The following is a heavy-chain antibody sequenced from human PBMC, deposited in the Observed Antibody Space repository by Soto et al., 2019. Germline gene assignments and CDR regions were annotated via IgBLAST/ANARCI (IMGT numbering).Heavy chain of an antibody. V-gene: IGHV3-33*01. CDR1: GFTFSSYG. CDR2: RWYAGSNK. Sequence: QVQLVESGGGVVQPGRSLRLSCAASGFTFSSYGMHWVRQAPGKGLEWVAVRWYAGSNKYYADSVKGRFTISRDNSKNPLYLQLNSLRAEDTAVYYCARDPYFGVVVPSAISWFDPWGQGTLVTVSS. D-gene: IGHD2-2*01. CDR3: ARDPYFGVVVPSAISWFDP. J-gene: IGHJ5*02.